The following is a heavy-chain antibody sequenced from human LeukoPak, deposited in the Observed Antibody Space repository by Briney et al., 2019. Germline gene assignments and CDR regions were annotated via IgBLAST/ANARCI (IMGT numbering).Heavy chain of an antibody. CDR3: ARSAYDFWSERDLYDYSYYMDV. D-gene: IGHD3-3*01. CDR2: IYTTGST. CDR1: GGSFSNYY. Sequence: PSETLSLTCAVYGGSFSNYYWSWIRQPAGKGLEWIGRIYTTGSTNYNPSLESRVTISVDTSKNQFSLRLSSVTAADAAVYYCARSAYDFWSERDLYDYSYYMDVWGKGTTVTVSS. J-gene: IGHJ6*03. V-gene: IGHV4-59*10.